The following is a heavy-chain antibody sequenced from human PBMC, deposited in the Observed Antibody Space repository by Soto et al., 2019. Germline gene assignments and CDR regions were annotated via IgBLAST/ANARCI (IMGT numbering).Heavy chain of an antibody. CDR1: GFSLSNARMG. V-gene: IGHV2-26*01. CDR2: IFSNDEK. CDR3: ARMGGLTGDFDY. Sequence: QVTLKESGPVLVKPTETLTLTCTVSGFSLSNARMGVSWIRQPPGKALEWLAHIFSNDEKSYSTSLKRRLTISTDTSKSQVVLTMTNMHPVDTATYYCARMGGLTGDFDYWGQGTLVTVSS. J-gene: IGHJ4*02. D-gene: IGHD7-27*01.